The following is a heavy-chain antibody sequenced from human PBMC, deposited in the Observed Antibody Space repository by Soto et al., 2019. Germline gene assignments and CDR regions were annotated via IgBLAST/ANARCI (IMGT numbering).Heavy chain of an antibody. CDR1: GGSISSGDYY. D-gene: IGHD3-22*01. Sequence: PWETLSLTCTVSGGSISSGDYYWSWIRRPSGKGLEWIGYIYYSGSTYYNPSLKSRVTISVDTSKNQFSLKLSSVTAADTAVYYCARSYYYDSSGYEWSGYFDYWGQGTLVTVSS. V-gene: IGHV4-30-4*01. J-gene: IGHJ4*02. CDR3: ARSYYYDSSGYEWSGYFDY. CDR2: IYYSGST.